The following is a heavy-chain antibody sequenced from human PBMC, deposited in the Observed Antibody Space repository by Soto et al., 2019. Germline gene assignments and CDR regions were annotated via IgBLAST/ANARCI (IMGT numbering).Heavy chain of an antibody. D-gene: IGHD2-15*01. Sequence: SETLSLTCTVSGGSISSYYCSWIRQPPGKGLEWIGNIYYSGSTNYNPSLKSRVTISVDTSKNQFSLKLSSVTAADTAVYYCARLNCSGGSCYSGLYYYYGMDVWGQGTTVTVSS. CDR3: ARLNCSGGSCYSGLYYYYGMDV. J-gene: IGHJ6*02. CDR2: IYYSGST. CDR1: GGSISSYY. V-gene: IGHV4-59*08.